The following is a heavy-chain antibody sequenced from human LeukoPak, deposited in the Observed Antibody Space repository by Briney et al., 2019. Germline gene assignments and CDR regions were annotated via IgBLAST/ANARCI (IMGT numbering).Heavy chain of an antibody. D-gene: IGHD5-24*01. Sequence: GGSLRLSCAASGFTFSSYEMDWVRRAPGMGLEWVSYIGSSGGSRYYADPVKGRFTSSRDNAKNSLYLQMNSLRVEDTAVYYCAREDGDAFDIWGQGTMVSVSS. CDR2: IGSSGGSR. CDR3: AREDGDAFDI. J-gene: IGHJ3*02. CDR1: GFTFSSYE. V-gene: IGHV3-48*03.